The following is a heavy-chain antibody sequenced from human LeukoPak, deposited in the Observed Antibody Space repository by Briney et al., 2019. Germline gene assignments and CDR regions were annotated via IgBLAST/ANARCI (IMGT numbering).Heavy chain of an antibody. V-gene: IGHV3-48*01. D-gene: IGHD1-7*01. CDR2: SRSSSPSM. CDR1: GFTFSNYG. Sequence: SGGSLRLSCAGSGFTFSNYGINWVRQAPGKGLEWVSYSRSSSPSMYYADSVKGRFTTSRDNADNSLYLQMNSLRAEDTAVYYCARDWNFAIDYWGQGTLVTVSS. CDR3: ARDWNFAIDY. J-gene: IGHJ4*02.